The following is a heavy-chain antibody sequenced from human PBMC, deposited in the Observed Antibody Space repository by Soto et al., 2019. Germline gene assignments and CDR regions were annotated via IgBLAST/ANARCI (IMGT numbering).Heavy chain of an antibody. CDR2: ICYSGST. V-gene: IGHV4-59*01. J-gene: IGHJ5*01. Sequence: PSETLSLTCTVSGGSINSYYWSWIRQPPGKGLEWIGDICYSGSTNYTPSLTSRVTISVDTSKNQFSLKLSSVTAADTAVYYCARGGDICWFDPWGQEALVTVST. CDR3: ARGGDICWFDP. D-gene: IGHD2-15*01. CDR1: GGSINSYY.